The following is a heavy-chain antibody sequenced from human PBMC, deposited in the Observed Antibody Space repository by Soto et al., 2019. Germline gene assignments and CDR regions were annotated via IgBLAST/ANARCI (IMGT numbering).Heavy chain of an antibody. CDR2: IWIDGGT. CDR1: GFSINNYY. D-gene: IGHD3-16*01. V-gene: IGHV3-66*01. J-gene: IGHJ4*02. Sequence: PGGSLRLSCTASGFSINNYYMSWVRQAPGKGLEWLSVIWIDGGTYYTDSVRGRFTISRDKSKNTVYLQMNTLRAEDTALYYCTSDAGLPTGGQRGQGTLVTVSS. CDR3: TSDAGLPTGGQ.